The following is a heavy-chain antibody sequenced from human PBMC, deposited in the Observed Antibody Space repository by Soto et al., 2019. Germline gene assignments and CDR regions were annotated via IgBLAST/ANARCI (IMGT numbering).Heavy chain of an antibody. V-gene: IGHV1-69*13. CDR1: GGTFSSYA. D-gene: IGHD6-6*01. Sequence: ASVKVSCKASGGTFSSYAISWVRQAPGQGLEWKGGIIPIFGTANYAQKFQGRVKITADESTSTAYMELSSLRSEDTAVYYCASRIYSSSSQRYYYYGMDVWGQGTTVTVSS. CDR2: IIPIFGTA. CDR3: ASRIYSSSSQRYYYYGMDV. J-gene: IGHJ6*02.